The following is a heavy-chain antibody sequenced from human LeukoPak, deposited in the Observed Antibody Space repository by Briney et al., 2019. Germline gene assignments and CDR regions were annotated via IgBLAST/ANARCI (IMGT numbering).Heavy chain of an antibody. Sequence: SETLSLTCTVSGYSISSGYYWGWIRQPPGKGLEWIGSIYHSGSTYYNPSLKSRVTISVDTSKNQFSLKLSSVTAADTAVYYCARDEVDTADLSLDYWGQGTLVTVSS. D-gene: IGHD5-18*01. J-gene: IGHJ4*02. CDR3: ARDEVDTADLSLDY. V-gene: IGHV4-38-2*02. CDR1: GYSISSGYY. CDR2: IYHSGST.